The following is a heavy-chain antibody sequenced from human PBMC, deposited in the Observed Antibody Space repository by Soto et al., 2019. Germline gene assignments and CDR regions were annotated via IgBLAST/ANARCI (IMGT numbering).Heavy chain of an antibody. CDR1: GFTFSTHA. CDR3: ARDQTGITTAGGGRIDH. V-gene: IGHV3-30-3*01. D-gene: IGHD6-13*01. Sequence: QVQLVESGGGVVQPGRSLRLSCAASGFTFSTHAMHWVRQAPGKGLECVAIVSFDGTNKYHADSVKGRFTICRDNSKNTLYLQMSGLTPEDTAVYYCARDQTGITTAGGGRIDHWGQGTLVTVSS. J-gene: IGHJ4*02. CDR2: VSFDGTNK.